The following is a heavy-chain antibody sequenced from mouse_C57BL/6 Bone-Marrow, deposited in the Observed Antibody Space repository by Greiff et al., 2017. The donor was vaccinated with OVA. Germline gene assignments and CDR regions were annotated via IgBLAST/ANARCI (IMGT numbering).Heavy chain of an antibody. CDR3: ARLYYGRLYAMDY. Sequence: QVQLQQPGAELVKPGASVKLSCKASGYTFTSYWMHWVKQRPGQGLEWIGMIHPNSGSTNYNEKFKSKATLTVDKSPSTAYMQLSSLTSEDSAVYYCARLYYGRLYAMDYWGRGTAVTVSS. CDR2: IHPNSGST. V-gene: IGHV1-64*01. J-gene: IGHJ4*01. CDR1: GYTFTSYW. D-gene: IGHD1-1*01.